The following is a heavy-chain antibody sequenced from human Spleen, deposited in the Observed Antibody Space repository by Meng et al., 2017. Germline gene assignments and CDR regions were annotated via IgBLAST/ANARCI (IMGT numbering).Heavy chain of an antibody. J-gene: IGHJ4*02. CDR3: AREDGGAAAKDY. D-gene: IGHD6-13*01. CDR2: INPSGGST. Sequence: GQLVQSGSELKRPGASVKVSCKASGYTFTRYGVNWVRQAPGQGLEWMGIINPSGGSTSYAQKFQGRVTMTRDTSISTAYMELSSLRSDDTAVYYCAREDGGAAAKDYWGQGTLVTVSS. CDR1: GYTFTRYG. V-gene: IGHV1-46*01.